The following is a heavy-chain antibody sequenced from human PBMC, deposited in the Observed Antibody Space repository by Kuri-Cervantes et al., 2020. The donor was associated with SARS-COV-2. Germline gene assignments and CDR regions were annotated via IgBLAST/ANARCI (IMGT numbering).Heavy chain of an antibody. J-gene: IGHJ4*02. V-gene: IGHV3-53*01. CDR3: AIAAAEFFDY. CDR1: GFTVSSNY. Sequence: GESLKISCAASGFTVSSNYMSWVRQAPGKGLEWVSVIYSGGSTYYADSVKGRFTISRDYSKNTLYLQMNSLRAEDTAVYYCAIAAAEFFDYWGQGTLVTVSS. CDR2: IYSGGST. D-gene: IGHD6-13*01.